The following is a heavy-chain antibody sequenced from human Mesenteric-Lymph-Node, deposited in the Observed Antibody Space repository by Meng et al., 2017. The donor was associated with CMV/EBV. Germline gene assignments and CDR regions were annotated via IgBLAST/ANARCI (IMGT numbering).Heavy chain of an antibody. D-gene: IGHD3-16*01. CDR1: GFTFSSYA. J-gene: IGHJ4*02. CDR2: ISASGGDT. CDR3: TKGVSGPLYYFDY. Sequence: GGSLRLSCAASGFTFSSYAMSWVRQALGKGLEWVSSISASGGDTFYGDSVRGRFTISRDNSKNTVYLQMRGLRAEDTAVYYCTKGVSGPLYYFDYWGQGMLVTVSS. V-gene: IGHV3-23*01.